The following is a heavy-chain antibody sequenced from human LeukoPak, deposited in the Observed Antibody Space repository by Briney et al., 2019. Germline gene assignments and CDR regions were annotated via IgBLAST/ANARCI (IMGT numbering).Heavy chain of an antibody. CDR2: ISYDGSNK. J-gene: IGHJ4*02. V-gene: IGHV3-30*18. CDR3: AKALPRYCSSTSCYPQLFDY. Sequence: PGGSLRLSCAASGFTFSSYGMHWVRQARGKGLEWVAVISYDGSNKYYADSMKGRFTVSRDNSKNTLYLQMNSLRAEDTAVYYCAKALPRYCSSTSCYPQLFDYWGQGTLVTVSS. CDR1: GFTFSSYG. D-gene: IGHD2-2*01.